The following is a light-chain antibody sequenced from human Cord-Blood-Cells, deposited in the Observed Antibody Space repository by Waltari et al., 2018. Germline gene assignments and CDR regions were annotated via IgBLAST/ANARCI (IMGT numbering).Light chain of an antibody. CDR2: DVS. J-gene: IGLJ1*01. CDR3: CSYAGSYTYV. Sequence: QSALTQPRSVSGSPGQSVTISCTGTSSDVGGYNSVSWYQQHPGKAPKLMIYDVSKRPSGVPDRFPGSKSGNMASLTISGLQAEDEADYYCCSYAGSYTYVFGTGTKVTVL. V-gene: IGLV2-11*01. CDR1: SSDVGGYNS.